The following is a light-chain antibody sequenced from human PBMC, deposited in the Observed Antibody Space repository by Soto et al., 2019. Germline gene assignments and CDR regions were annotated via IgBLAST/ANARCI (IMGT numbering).Light chain of an antibody. CDR1: NSDVGSYNL. CDR2: EVT. J-gene: IGLJ1*01. V-gene: IGLV2-23*02. Sequence: QSLLTHSASLAGSPRQSITISCTGTNSDVGSYNLVSWFQQHPGKAPKLVIYEVTKRPSGVSDRFSGSKSGNTASLTISGLQAEDEADYYCFSYAGDSVYVFGTGTKVTVL. CDR3: FSYAGDSVYV.